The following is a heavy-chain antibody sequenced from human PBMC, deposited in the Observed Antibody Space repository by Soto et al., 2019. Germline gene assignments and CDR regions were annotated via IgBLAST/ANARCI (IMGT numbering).Heavy chain of an antibody. Sequence: QVQLVQSGSEVKKPGSSVKVSCKASGGSCSSNPISWVRQAPGQGLEWMAGIIPIFATVHYAQKFQGRVTTTADESTSTAYMELTSLRSEDTAVYFCARGGRGYSSAPRYYFDYWGQGTLVTVSS. D-gene: IGHD5-18*01. J-gene: IGHJ4*02. CDR2: IIPIFATV. CDR1: GGSCSSNP. V-gene: IGHV1-69*01. CDR3: ARGGRGYSSAPRYYFDY.